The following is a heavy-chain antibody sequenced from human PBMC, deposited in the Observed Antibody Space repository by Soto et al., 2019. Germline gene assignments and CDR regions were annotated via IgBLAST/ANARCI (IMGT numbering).Heavy chain of an antibody. J-gene: IGHJ5*02. D-gene: IGHD2-2*01. V-gene: IGHV4-34*01. CDR3: ARVPAAIRAWFDP. CDR1: GWSFSVYY. CDR2: INHSGST. Sequence: SETLSLTCAVYGWSFSVYYWSWIRQPPGKGLEWIGEINHSGSTNYNPSLKSRVTISVDTSKNQFSLKLSSVTAADTAVYYCARVPAAIRAWFDPWGQGTLVTVSS.